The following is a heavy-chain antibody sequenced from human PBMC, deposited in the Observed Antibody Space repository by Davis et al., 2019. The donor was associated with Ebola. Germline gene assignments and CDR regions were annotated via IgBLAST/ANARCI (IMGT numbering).Heavy chain of an antibody. D-gene: IGHD2-8*02. CDR3: AKGGSVYYYYGMDV. CDR1: GFTFSSYG. CDR2: IWYDGSNK. Sequence: GGSLRLSCAASGFTFSSYGMHWVRQAPGKGLEWVAVIWYDGSNKYYADSVKGRFTISRDNSKNTLYLQMNSLRAEDTAVYYCAKGGSVYYYYGMDVWGQGTTVTVSS. V-gene: IGHV3-33*06. J-gene: IGHJ6*02.